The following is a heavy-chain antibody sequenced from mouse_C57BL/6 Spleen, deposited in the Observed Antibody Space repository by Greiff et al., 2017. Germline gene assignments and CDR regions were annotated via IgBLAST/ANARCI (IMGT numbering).Heavy chain of an antibody. J-gene: IGHJ4*01. CDR2: INPYNGGT. V-gene: IGHV1-19*01. CDR3: ARWGISPYGSSYGYAMDY. D-gene: IGHD1-1*01. CDR1: GYTFTDYY. Sequence: VQLKQSGPVLVKPGASVKMSCKASGYTFTDYYMNWVKQSHGKSLEWIGVINPYNGGTSYNQKFKGKATLTVDKSSSTAYMELNSLTSEDSAVYYCARWGISPYGSSYGYAMDYWGQGNSVTVSS.